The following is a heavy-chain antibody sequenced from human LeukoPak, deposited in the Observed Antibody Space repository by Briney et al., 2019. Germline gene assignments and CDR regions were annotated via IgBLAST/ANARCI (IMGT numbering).Heavy chain of an antibody. Sequence: GGSLRLSCAASGFTFSSYSMNWVRQAPGKGLEWVSSISSSSSYIYYADSVKGQFTISRDNAKNSLYLQMNSLRAEDTAVYYCARRKSSDFDYWGQGTLVTVSS. V-gene: IGHV3-21*01. D-gene: IGHD6-6*01. CDR3: ARRKSSDFDY. J-gene: IGHJ4*02. CDR2: ISSSSSYI. CDR1: GFTFSSYS.